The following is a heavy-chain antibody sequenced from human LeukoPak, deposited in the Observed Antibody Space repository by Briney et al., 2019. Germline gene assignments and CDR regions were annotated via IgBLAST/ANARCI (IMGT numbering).Heavy chain of an antibody. D-gene: IGHD3-22*01. CDR3: ERGPYYYDSSGPGDAFDI. CDR1: GGSFSGYY. Sequence: SETLSLTCAVYGGSFSGYYWRWIRQFPGKGLEWIGEIHHSGSTNYNPSLKSRVTISVDTSKNQFSLKLSSVTAADTAVYYCERGPYYYDSSGPGDAFDIWGQGTMVTVSS. V-gene: IGHV4-34*01. J-gene: IGHJ3*02. CDR2: IHHSGST.